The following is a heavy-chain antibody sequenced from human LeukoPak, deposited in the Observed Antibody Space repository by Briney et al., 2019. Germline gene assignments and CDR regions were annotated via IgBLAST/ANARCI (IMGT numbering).Heavy chain of an antibody. CDR2: ITSSSNYI. CDR3: ARDAYSSSSFDY. J-gene: IGHJ4*02. V-gene: IGHV3-21*01. D-gene: IGHD6-19*01. CDR1: GFIFSSYT. Sequence: GGSLRLSCAASGFIFSSYTMNWVRQTPGKGLECVSSITSSSNYIYYADSVKGRFTISRDNAKNSLFLQMNSLRSEDTAVYYCARDAYSSSSFDYWGQGTLVTVSS.